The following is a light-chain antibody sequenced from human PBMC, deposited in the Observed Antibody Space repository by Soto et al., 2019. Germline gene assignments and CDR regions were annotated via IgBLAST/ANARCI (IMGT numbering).Light chain of an antibody. CDR2: EVT. V-gene: IGLV2-8*01. CDR1: FNDVGGYNY. CDR3: SSYAGSKNLV. Sequence: QLVLTQPPSASGSPGQSVTISCTGTFNDVGGYNYVAWYQQHPGKAPKLMIYEVTKRPSGVPDRFSGSKSGNTASLTVSGLQAEDEADYYCSSYAGSKNLVFGTGTKLTVL. J-gene: IGLJ1*01.